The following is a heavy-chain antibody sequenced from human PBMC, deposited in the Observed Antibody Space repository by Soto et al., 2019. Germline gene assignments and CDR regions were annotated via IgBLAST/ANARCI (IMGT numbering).Heavy chain of an antibody. CDR1: GGSISDFY. CDR3: ARPQYVGEDGAFNI. V-gene: IGHV4-4*07. Sequence: SETLSLTCTVSGGSISDFYWSWIRQPAGKGLEWIGRIHTSGSTNINPSLKSRVSLSVDTSRNQLSLTLTSVTAADPAAHYCARPQYVGEDGAFNIWGQGTVVTVSS. CDR2: IHTSGST. J-gene: IGHJ3*02. D-gene: IGHD3-10*01.